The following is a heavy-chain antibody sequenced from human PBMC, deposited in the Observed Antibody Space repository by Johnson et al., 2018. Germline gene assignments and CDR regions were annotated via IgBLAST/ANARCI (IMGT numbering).Heavy chain of an antibody. V-gene: IGHV3-30-3*01. CDR1: GFTFSSYA. CDR3: ARAMTTVTIDAFDI. D-gene: IGHD4-17*01. CDR2: ISYDGSNK. J-gene: IGHJ3*02. Sequence: VQLVESGGGVVQPGRSLRLSCAASGFTFSSYAMHWVRQAPGKGLEWVAVISYDGSNKYYAESVKGRFTIPRDKSKNTLYLQMNSLRAEDTAVYYCARAMTTVTIDAFDIWGQGTMVTVSS.